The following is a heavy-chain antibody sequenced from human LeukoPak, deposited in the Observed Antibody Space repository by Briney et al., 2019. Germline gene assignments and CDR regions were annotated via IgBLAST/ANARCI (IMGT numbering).Heavy chain of an antibody. CDR1: GFTFSSYE. J-gene: IGHJ4*02. D-gene: IGHD5-18*01. V-gene: IGHV3-21*04. Sequence: SGGSLRLSCAASGFTFSSYEMNWVRQAPGKGLEWVSSISDSSSYIYYADSLKGRFTISRDNAKNSLYLQINSLRAEDTAVYYCAKSWIRVGSFDYWGQGALVTVSS. CDR2: ISDSSSYI. CDR3: AKSWIRVGSFDY.